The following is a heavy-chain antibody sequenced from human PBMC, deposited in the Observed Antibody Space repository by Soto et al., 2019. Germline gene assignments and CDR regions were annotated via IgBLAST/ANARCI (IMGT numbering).Heavy chain of an antibody. CDR2: IYYSGST. CDR1: GGPISSGGYY. V-gene: IGHV4-31*03. Sequence: SETLSLTCTVSGGPISSGGYYWSWLRQHPGQGLEGIGYIYYSGSTYYNPALKSRVTISVDTSKNQFSLKLSSVTAADTAVYYCARLGSYYDSSGYYIYPWGQGTLVTVSS. CDR3: ARLGSYYDSSGYYIYP. J-gene: IGHJ5*02. D-gene: IGHD3-22*01.